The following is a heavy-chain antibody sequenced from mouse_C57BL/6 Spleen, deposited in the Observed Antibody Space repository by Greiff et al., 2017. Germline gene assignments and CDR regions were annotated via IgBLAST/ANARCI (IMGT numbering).Heavy chain of an antibody. CDR3: ARDGAEGGLLGAMAY. Sequence: VQLQESGPELVKPGASVKISCKASGYAFSSSWMNWVKQRPGKGLEWIGRIYPGDGDTNYNGKFKGKATLTVDKSSSTAYMQLSRLTSEDSAVYFCARDGAEGGLLGAMAYWGQGTSVTVSS. V-gene: IGHV1-82*01. D-gene: IGHD1-1*02. CDR2: IYPGDGDT. CDR1: GYAFSSSW. J-gene: IGHJ4*01.